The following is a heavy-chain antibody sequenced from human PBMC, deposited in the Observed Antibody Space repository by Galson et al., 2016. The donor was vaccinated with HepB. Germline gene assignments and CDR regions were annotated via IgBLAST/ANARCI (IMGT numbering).Heavy chain of an antibody. CDR3: ANYLGYGSGRPGYFHS. CDR2: ISYSSSYM. Sequence: SLRLSCAASGFTFSSYSMHWVRQAPGKGLEWVSSISYSSSYMPYADAVKGRFTISRDNSKTTLYLEMNSLRVEDTAVYFCANYLGYGSGRPGYFHSWGQGTLVTVSS. J-gene: IGHJ4*02. D-gene: IGHD3-10*01. V-gene: IGHV3-21*04. CDR1: GFTFSSYS.